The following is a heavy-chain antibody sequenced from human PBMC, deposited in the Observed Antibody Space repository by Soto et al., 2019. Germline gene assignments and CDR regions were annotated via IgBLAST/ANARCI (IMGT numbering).Heavy chain of an antibody. CDR3: ARGGGYSYGYGGGVDY. CDR2: INAGNGNT. V-gene: IGHV1-3*01. D-gene: IGHD5-18*01. J-gene: IGHJ4*02. CDR1: GYTFTSYA. Sequence: QVQLVQSGAEVKKPGASVKVSCKASGYTFTSYAMHWVRQAPGQRLGWMGWINAGNGNTKYSQKFQGRVTITRDTSASTAYMELSSLRSEDTGVYYCARGGGYSYGYGGGVDYWGQGTLVTVSS.